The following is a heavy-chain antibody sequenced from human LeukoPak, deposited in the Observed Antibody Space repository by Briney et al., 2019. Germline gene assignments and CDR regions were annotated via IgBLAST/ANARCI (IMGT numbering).Heavy chain of an antibody. J-gene: IGHJ4*02. CDR2: IYYRGRT. Sequence: SETLSLTCTVSNGSIITSSYYWGWIRQPPGKGLEWVGSIYYRGRTYYNPSLKIRVTISADTSKNQFSLNLSSVTASDTAVYYCARQKILDDNYDSSGYYVDQWGQGSLVTVSS. V-gene: IGHV4-39*01. CDR3: ARQKILDDNYDSSGYYVDQ. CDR1: NGSIITSSYY. D-gene: IGHD3-22*01.